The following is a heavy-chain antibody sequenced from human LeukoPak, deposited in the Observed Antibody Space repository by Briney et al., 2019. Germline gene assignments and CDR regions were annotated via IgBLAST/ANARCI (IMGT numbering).Heavy chain of an antibody. Sequence: ASVTVSCKASGYTFTGYYMHWARQAPGQGLEWMGWINPNSGGTNYAQKFQGRVTMTRDTSISTAYMELSRLRSDDTAVYYCARDPKSGDGYNWSFDYWGQGTLVTVSS. CDR1: GYTFTGYY. V-gene: IGHV1-2*02. CDR2: INPNSGGT. J-gene: IGHJ4*02. CDR3: ARDPKSGDGYNWSFDY. D-gene: IGHD5-24*01.